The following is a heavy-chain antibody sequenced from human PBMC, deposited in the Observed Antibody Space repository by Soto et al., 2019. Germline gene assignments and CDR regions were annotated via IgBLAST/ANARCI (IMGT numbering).Heavy chain of an antibody. CDR1: GGSVSSGSYY. J-gene: IGHJ5*02. D-gene: IGHD6-6*01. Sequence: SETLSLTCTVSGGSVSSGSYYWSWILQPPGKGLEWIGYIYDSGSTNYNPSLKSRVTISVDTSKNQFSLKLSSVTAADTAVYYCARDGSGRIAARLGWFDPWGQGTLVTVSS. CDR2: IYDSGST. V-gene: IGHV4-61*01. CDR3: ARDGSGRIAARLGWFDP.